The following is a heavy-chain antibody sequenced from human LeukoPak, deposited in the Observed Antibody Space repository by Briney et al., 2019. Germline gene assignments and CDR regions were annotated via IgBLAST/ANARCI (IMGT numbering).Heavy chain of an antibody. V-gene: IGHV1-69*06. CDR1: GGTFSSYA. Sequence: ASVKVSCKASGGTFSSYAISWVRQAPGQGLEWMGGIIPIFGTANYAQKFQGRVTITADKSTSTAYMELSSLRSEDTAVYYCASGPLITMVRGLYMDVWGKGTTVTISS. CDR3: ASGPLITMVRGLYMDV. D-gene: IGHD3-10*01. J-gene: IGHJ6*03. CDR2: IIPIFGTA.